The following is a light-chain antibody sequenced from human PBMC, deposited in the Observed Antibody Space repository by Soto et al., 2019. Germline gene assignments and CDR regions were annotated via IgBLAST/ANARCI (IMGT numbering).Light chain of an antibody. Sequence: DIQMTQSPSSLSASVGDRVTITCRASQSIGTKLNWYQQRPGKVPNFLIYDASSLHSGVPSRFSGSGSGTDFTLTISSLQVEDFATYYCQQSYRTPPTFGQGTKV. V-gene: IGKV1-39*01. J-gene: IGKJ1*01. CDR3: QQSYRTPPT. CDR1: QSIGTK. CDR2: DAS.